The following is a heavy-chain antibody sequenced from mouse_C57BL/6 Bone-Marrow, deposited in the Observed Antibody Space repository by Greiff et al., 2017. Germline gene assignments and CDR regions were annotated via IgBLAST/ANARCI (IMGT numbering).Heavy chain of an antibody. CDR1: GYTFTSYW. V-gene: IGHV1-72*01. CDR2: IDPNSGGT. D-gene: IGHD5-1-1*01. J-gene: IGHJ4*01. Sequence: QVQLKQPGAELVKPGASVKLSCKASGYTFTSYWMHWVKQRPGRGLEWIGRIDPNSGGTKYNEKFKGKATLTADKPSSTAYMQLSSLTSEDSAVYYCARGVIPSMDYWGQGTSVTVSS. CDR3: ARGVIPSMDY.